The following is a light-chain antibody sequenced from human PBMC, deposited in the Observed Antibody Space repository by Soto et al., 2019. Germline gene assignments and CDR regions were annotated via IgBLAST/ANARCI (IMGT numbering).Light chain of an antibody. V-gene: IGLV1-51*01. CDR2: DNS. J-gene: IGLJ3*02. Sequence: QSVLTQPPSVSAATGQRVIISCSGSDSNVGNNYVSWYQQFPGAPPKLLIYDNSKRPSWISDRFSASKSGTSATLIISSLQTGDEAEYYCGTWDAALSAGKFGGGTKLTVL. CDR1: DSNVGNNY. CDR3: GTWDAALSAGK.